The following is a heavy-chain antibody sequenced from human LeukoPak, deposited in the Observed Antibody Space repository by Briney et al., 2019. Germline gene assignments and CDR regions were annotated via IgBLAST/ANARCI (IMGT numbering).Heavy chain of an antibody. CDR1: GGSISNFY. V-gene: IGHV4-59*08. J-gene: IGHJ3*02. D-gene: IGHD2-21*02. Sequence: SETLSLTCTVSGGSISNFYWGWIRQPPGKGLEWIGYLYYSGSTNYNPSLKSRVTISLGTSKNQFSLRLTSVTAADTAVYYCARRLKWAPDAFDIWGQGTMVTVSS. CDR2: LYYSGST. CDR3: ARRLKWAPDAFDI.